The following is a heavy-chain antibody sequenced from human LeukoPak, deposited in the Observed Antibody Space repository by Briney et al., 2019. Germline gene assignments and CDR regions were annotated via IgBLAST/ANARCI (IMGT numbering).Heavy chain of an antibody. CDR1: GFTFGSHA. V-gene: IGHV3-23*01. CDR3: GKTTVGYSSGQKPAWPVDY. Sequence: GGTLRLSCEASGFTFGSHAMYWVRQAPGKGLEWVAGIFGSGGSPHYADPVKGRFTISRDNSRNTVYLQINSLRAEDTAVYYCGKTTVGYSSGQKPAWPVDYWGQGTLVTVSS. D-gene: IGHD5-18*01. CDR2: IFGSGGSP. J-gene: IGHJ4*02.